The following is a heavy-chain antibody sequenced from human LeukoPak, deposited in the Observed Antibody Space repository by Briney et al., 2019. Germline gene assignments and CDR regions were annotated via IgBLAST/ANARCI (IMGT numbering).Heavy chain of an antibody. J-gene: IGHJ4*02. CDR3: AKDLVVGALDY. CDR1: GFTFSSYG. Sequence: GGSLRLSCAASGFTFSSYGMSWVRQAPGKGLEWVSSISGSGGSTYYADSVKGRFTISRDNSRNMLFLQMNSLRADDTAVYYCAKDLVVGALDYWGQGTLVTVSS. V-gene: IGHV3-23*01. D-gene: IGHD1-26*01. CDR2: ISGSGGST.